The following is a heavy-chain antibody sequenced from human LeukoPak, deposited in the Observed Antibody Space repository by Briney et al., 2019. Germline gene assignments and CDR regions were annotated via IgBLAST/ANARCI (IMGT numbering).Heavy chain of an antibody. CDR2: IYYSGST. J-gene: IGHJ6*03. Sequence: SETLSLTCTVSGGSISSYYWSWVRQPPGKGLEWIGYIYYSGSTNYNPSLKSRVTISVDTSKNQFSLKLSSVTAADTAVYYCARAARIAARPPSCMDVWGKGTTVTVSS. V-gene: IGHV4-59*01. D-gene: IGHD6-6*01. CDR1: GGSISSYY. CDR3: ARAARIAARPPSCMDV.